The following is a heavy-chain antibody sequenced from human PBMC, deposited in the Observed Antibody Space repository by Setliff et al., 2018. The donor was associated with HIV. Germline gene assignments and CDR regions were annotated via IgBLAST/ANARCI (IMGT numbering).Heavy chain of an antibody. D-gene: IGHD3-10*01. CDR3: ARGSLVRGVTY. CDR1: GGSLSGYY. J-gene: IGHJ4*02. V-gene: IGHV4-34*01. CDR2: ISHSGST. Sequence: SETLSLTCGIYGGSLSGYYWSWIRQTPGKGLEWIGEISHSGSTNYNPSLKTRVTIMVDTSKNQFSLKLSSVTAADTAVYYCARGSLVRGVTYWGQGTLVTVS.